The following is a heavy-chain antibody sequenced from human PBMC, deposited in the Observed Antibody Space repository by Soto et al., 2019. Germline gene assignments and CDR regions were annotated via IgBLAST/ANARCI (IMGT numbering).Heavy chain of an antibody. V-gene: IGHV3-21*04. J-gene: IGHJ6*02. D-gene: IGHD2-2*01. Sequence: AVGSRRLSCAASGFTFSSYAMNWVRQTPGKGLEWVSSISGSSSYIYYADSVKGRFTISIENSKNPLYLQLNSLRAEDTAVYYCARATQIVSASRADDYYYYGMDGWGQGTPVNVS. CDR3: ARATQIVSASRADDYYYYGMDG. CDR2: ISGSSSYI. CDR1: GFTFSSYA.